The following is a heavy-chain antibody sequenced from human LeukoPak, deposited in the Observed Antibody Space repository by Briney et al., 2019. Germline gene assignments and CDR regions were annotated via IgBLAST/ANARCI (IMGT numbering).Heavy chain of an antibody. V-gene: IGHV3-23*01. Sequence: GGSLRLSCAVSGITLSKYGMSWVRQAPGKGVEWVAGISDSGGSTNYADSVKGRFNISRDNHKNRLYLQMNRVRAEDTGEYFCAKRGVVIRVILVGFHKEAYYFDSWGQGALVTVSS. D-gene: IGHD3-22*01. CDR3: AKRGVVIRVILVGFHKEAYYFDS. J-gene: IGHJ4*02. CDR2: ISDSGGST. CDR1: GITLSKYG.